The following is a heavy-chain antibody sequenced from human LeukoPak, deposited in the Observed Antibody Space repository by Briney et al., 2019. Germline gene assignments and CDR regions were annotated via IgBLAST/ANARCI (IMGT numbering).Heavy chain of an antibody. V-gene: IGHV3-66*01. CDR3: ASSGWLPRGAFDV. CDR2: IYSGGST. CDR1: GFTVSSNY. J-gene: IGHJ3*01. Sequence: GGSLRLSCAASGFTVSSNYMSWVRQAPGKGLEWISVIYSGGSTYYADSVKGRFTISRDNSKNTLYLQMNSLRAEDTAVYYCASSGWLPRGAFDVWGQGTMVTASS. D-gene: IGHD6-19*01.